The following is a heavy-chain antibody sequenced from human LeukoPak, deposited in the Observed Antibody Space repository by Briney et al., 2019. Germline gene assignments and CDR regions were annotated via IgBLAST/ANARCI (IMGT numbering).Heavy chain of an antibody. D-gene: IGHD3-22*01. CDR2: IYYSGST. Sequence: PSETLSLTCTVSGGSISSYYWSWIRQPPGKGLEWVGYIYYSGSTNYNPSLKSRVTISVDTSKNQFSLKLSSVTAADTAVYYCARHYYDSSGYFYQDYWGQGTLVTVSS. CDR3: ARHYYDSSGYFYQDY. V-gene: IGHV4-59*08. CDR1: GGSISSYY. J-gene: IGHJ4*02.